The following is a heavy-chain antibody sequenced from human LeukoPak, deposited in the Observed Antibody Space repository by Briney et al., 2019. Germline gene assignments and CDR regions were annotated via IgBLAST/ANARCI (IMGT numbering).Heavy chain of an antibody. CDR2: IYTSGST. D-gene: IGHD6-13*01. CDR3: ARVWGSSWYFDY. J-gene: IGHJ4*02. CDR1: GGSISSGDYY. Sequence: PSQTLSLTCTVSGGSISSGDYYWSWIRQPPGKGLEWIGYIYTSGSTNQNPSLKSRVTMSVDTSKNQSSLKLSSLTAADTAVYYCARVWGSSWYFDYWGQGTLVSVSS. V-gene: IGHV4-61*09.